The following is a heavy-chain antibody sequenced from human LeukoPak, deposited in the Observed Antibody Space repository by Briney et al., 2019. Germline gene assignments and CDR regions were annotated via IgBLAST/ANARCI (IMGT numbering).Heavy chain of an antibody. Sequence: GGSLRLSCVASGFTFGKYWMSWVRQAPGRGLVWVSRINADESSTAYADSVKGRFIISRDNAKNTLYPQMNSLRVEDTAVYYCTRGSYYFNYWGQGILVTVSS. CDR2: INADESST. CDR1: GFTFGKYW. CDR3: TRGSYYFNY. V-gene: IGHV3-74*01. J-gene: IGHJ4*02.